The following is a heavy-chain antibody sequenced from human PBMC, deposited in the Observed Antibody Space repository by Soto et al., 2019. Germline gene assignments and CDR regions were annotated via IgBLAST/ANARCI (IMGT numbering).Heavy chain of an antibody. Sequence: ASVKVSCKASGYTFTGYYMHWVRQAPGQGLEWMGWINPNSGGTNYAQKFQGRVTMTRDTSIGTAYMELSRLRSDDTAVYYCARDPGSSSPRALDYWGQGTLVTVSS. J-gene: IGHJ4*02. CDR1: GYTFTGYY. CDR3: ARDPGSSSPRALDY. CDR2: INPNSGGT. D-gene: IGHD6-6*01. V-gene: IGHV1-2*02.